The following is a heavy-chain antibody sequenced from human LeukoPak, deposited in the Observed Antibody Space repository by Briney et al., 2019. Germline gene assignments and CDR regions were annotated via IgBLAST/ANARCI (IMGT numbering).Heavy chain of an antibody. CDR1: GFTFSNYG. Sequence: QAGGSLRLSCAAPGFTFSNYGMSWVRQAPGKGLEWVSGISGSGGSTYYADSVQGRFTISRDNSKNMLYLQMNSLRTEDTAVYYCAKSWLRLGGDYWGQGTLVTVSS. J-gene: IGHJ4*02. V-gene: IGHV3-23*01. CDR3: AKSWLRLGGDY. D-gene: IGHD5-12*01. CDR2: ISGSGGST.